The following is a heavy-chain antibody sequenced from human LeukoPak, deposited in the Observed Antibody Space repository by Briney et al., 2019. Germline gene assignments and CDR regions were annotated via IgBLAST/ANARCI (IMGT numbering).Heavy chain of an antibody. V-gene: IGHV3-11*04. D-gene: IGHD1-7*01. J-gene: IGHJ4*02. CDR2: ISSSGDTM. CDR1: GFSFSDYY. CDR3: ARVMGNYASDY. Sequence: GGSLRLSCAASGFSFSDYYMSWIRQAPGKGLQWVSCISSSGDTMSYADSVKGRFTISRDNAKNSLYLQMSSLRAEDAAIYYCARVMGNYASDYWGQGALVTVSS.